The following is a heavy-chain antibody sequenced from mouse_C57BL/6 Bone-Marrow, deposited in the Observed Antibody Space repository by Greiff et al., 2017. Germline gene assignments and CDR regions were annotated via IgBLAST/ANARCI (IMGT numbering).Heavy chain of an antibody. CDR1: GFSLSTFGMG. D-gene: IGHD2-4*01. CDR2: IWWDDDK. Sequence: QVTLNESGPGILQPSQTLSLTCSFSGFSLSTFGMGVGWIRQPSGKGLEWLAHIWWDDDKYYNPALKSRLTISKDTSKKHVFLKIANVDTADTATYYCARMRAISYDYGDAMDYWGQGTSVTVSS. V-gene: IGHV8-8*01. CDR3: ARMRAISYDYGDAMDY. J-gene: IGHJ4*01.